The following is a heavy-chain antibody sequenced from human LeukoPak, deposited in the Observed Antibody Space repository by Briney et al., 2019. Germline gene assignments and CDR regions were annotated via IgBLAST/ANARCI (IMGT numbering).Heavy chain of an antibody. Sequence: SETLSLTCTVSGGSISSSSYYWGWIRQPPGKGLEWIGSIYCSGSTYYNPSLKSRVTISVDTSKNQFSLKLSSVTAADTAVYYCSRLGGATTLNYYYYYMDVWGKGTTVTISS. CDR3: SRLGGATTLNYYYYYMDV. V-gene: IGHV4-39*01. D-gene: IGHD1-26*01. J-gene: IGHJ6*03. CDR2: IYCSGST. CDR1: GGSISSSSYY.